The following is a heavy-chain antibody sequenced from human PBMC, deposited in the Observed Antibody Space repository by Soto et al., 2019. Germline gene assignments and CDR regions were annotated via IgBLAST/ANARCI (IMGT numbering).Heavy chain of an antibody. CDR2: INPANGDT. D-gene: IGHD1-26*01. J-gene: IGHJ4*02. V-gene: IGHV1-3*01. CDR1: GYTFIGYP. Sequence: VQLVQSGAEVKKPGASVRISCKASGYTFIGYPIHWVRQAPGQRLECMGWINPANGDTRYSQKFQGRVTITRDTSATTAYMDLNSLIPDDTAIYYCANSGSLDSWGQGTPITVSS. CDR3: ANSGSLDS.